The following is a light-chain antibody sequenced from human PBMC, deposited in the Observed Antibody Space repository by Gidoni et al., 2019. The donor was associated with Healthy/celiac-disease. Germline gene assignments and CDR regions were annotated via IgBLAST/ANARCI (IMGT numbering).Light chain of an antibody. CDR3: QQYNNWPPIT. CDR1: QSGSSN. J-gene: IGKJ4*01. V-gene: IGKV3-15*01. Sequence: EIVLTQSPATLSVSPRERATLPCRASQSGSSNLAWYQPKPGQAPRLLIYVAATRATGIPARCSGSRSGTEVTITISSLQSEEFAVYYCQQYNNWPPITFGGXTKVEIK. CDR2: VAA.